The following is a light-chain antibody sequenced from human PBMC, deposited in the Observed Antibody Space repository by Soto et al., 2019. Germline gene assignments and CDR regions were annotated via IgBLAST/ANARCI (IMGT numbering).Light chain of an antibody. CDR1: GSDIGAYNF. J-gene: IGLJ1*01. Sequence: QSVLAQPPSASGSPGQSVTISCTGSGSDIGAYNFVSWYQQHPGKVPKLMIFGVTERPSGVPDRFSGSKSGNTASLTASGLQADDEAVYYCYSYAGSRTYVFGTGTKVTVL. CDR3: YSYAGSRTYV. CDR2: GVT. V-gene: IGLV2-8*01.